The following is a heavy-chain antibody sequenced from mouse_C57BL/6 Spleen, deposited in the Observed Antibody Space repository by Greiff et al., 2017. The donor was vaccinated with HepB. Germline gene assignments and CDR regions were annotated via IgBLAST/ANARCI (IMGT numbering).Heavy chain of an antibody. J-gene: IGHJ3*01. CDR1: GYAFSSYW. V-gene: IGHV1-80*01. CDR2: IYPGDGDT. CDR3: ARGRLYGYDVGVWFAY. Sequence: VQLQQSGAELVKPGASVKISCKASGYAFSSYWMNWVKQRPGKGLEWIGQIYPGDGDTNHNGKFKGKATLTADKSSSTAYMQLSSLTSEDSAVYFCARGRLYGYDVGVWFAYWGQGTLVTVSA. D-gene: IGHD2-2*01.